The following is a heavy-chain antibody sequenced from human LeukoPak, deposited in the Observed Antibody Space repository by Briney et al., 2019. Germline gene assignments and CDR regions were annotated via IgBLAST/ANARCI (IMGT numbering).Heavy chain of an antibody. CDR2: IYYSEST. J-gene: IGHJ4*02. V-gene: IGHV4-59*12. D-gene: IGHD3-10*01. CDR3: ARDAKYYYGSRTYFFFEY. CDR1: GGSISSYY. Sequence: PSETLSLTCTVSGGSISSYYWSWIRQPPGKGLEWIGYIYYSESTNYNPSLKSRVTISVNTSKNQFSLKLSSITAADTAVYYCARDAKYYYGSRTYFFFEYWGQGTLLTVSS.